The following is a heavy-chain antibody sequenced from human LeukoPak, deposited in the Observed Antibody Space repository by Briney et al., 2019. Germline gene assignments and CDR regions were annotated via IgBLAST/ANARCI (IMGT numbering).Heavy chain of an antibody. Sequence: GGSLRLSCAAPGFTFSSYAMSWVRQAPGKGLEWVSAISGSGGSTYYADSVKGRFTISRVNSKNTLYLQMNSLRAEDTAVYYCATHNTYYYDSSGYYFGYWGQGTLVTVSS. J-gene: IGHJ4*02. CDR1: GFTFSSYA. CDR2: ISGSGGST. V-gene: IGHV3-23*01. D-gene: IGHD3-22*01. CDR3: ATHNTYYYDSSGYYFGY.